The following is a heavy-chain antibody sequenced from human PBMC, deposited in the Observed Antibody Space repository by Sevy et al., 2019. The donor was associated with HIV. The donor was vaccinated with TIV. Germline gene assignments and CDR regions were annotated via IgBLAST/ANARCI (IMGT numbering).Heavy chain of an antibody. CDR1: GFTFSYAW. J-gene: IGHJ6*02. CDR2: IMSKSDGGTT. V-gene: IGHV3-15*01. Sequence: GGSLRLSCVASGFTFSYAWMSWVRQAPGKGLEWVGRIMSKSDGGTTDYAEPVKGRFTISREDSKNTLYLQMNSLKIEDTAIYYCTTDPIIVLLVTDGMDVWGQGTTVTVSS. CDR3: TTDPIIVLLVTDGMDV. D-gene: IGHD2-8*02.